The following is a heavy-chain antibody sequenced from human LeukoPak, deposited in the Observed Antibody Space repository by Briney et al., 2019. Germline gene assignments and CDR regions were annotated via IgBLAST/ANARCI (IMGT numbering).Heavy chain of an antibody. D-gene: IGHD2-15*01. CDR3: ARGDRNCSGGSCSATFDY. CDR2: MNPNSGNT. J-gene: IGHJ4*02. V-gene: IGHV1-8*01. Sequence: GASVKASCKASGYTFTSYDINWVRQATGQGLEWMGWMNPNSGNTGYAQKFQGRVTMTRNTSISTAYMELSSLRSEDTAVYYCARGDRNCSGGSCSATFDYWGQGTLVTVSS. CDR1: GYTFTSYD.